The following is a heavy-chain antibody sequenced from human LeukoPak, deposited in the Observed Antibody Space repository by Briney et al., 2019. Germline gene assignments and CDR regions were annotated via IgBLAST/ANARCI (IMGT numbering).Heavy chain of an antibody. J-gene: IGHJ5*02. CDR1: GGSISSGSYY. CDR3: ARELIVVVPAANWFDP. Sequence: SQTLSLTCTVSGGSISSGSYYGSWIRQPAGKGLEWIGRIYTSGSTNYNPSLKSRVTISVDTSKNQFSLKLSSVTAADTAVYYCARELIVVVPAANWFDPWGQGTLVTVSS. V-gene: IGHV4-61*02. CDR2: IYTSGST. D-gene: IGHD2-2*01.